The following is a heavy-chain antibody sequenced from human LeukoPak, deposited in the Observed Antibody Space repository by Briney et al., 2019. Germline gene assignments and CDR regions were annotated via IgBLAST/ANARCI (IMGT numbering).Heavy chain of an antibody. J-gene: IGHJ5*02. CDR2: IYHSGTP. V-gene: IGHV4-59*06. D-gene: IGHD6-13*01. CDR3: ARDNIPVAGTGLSWFDP. Sequence: PSETLSLTCTVSGGSISSYYWSWIRQPAGKGLEWIGNIYHSGTPYYNPSLKSRVTLSVDRSKNQFSLKMTSVTAADTAVYYCARDNIPVAGTGLSWFDPWGQGTLVTVSS. CDR1: GGSISSYY.